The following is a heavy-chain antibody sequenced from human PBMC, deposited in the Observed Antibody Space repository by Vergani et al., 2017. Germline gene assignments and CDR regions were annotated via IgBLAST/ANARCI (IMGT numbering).Heavy chain of an antibody. Sequence: EVELVQSGPEMRKPGESLKISCKVSEYSFGNYWIGWVRQMPGKGLEWMGFIYPADSDTRYSPYFQGQVTISADKSISTAFLQWDSLKASDAALYYCARHTTYTDSWGQGTLVTVSS. CDR3: ARHTTYTDS. CDR2: IYPADSDT. J-gene: IGHJ4*02. V-gene: IGHV5-51*01. D-gene: IGHD1-1*01. CDR1: EYSFGNYW.